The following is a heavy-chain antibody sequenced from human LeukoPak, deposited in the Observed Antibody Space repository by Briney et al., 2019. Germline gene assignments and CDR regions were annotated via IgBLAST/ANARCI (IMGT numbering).Heavy chain of an antibody. CDR3: ARGGGYSYGTFFDY. J-gene: IGHJ4*02. CDR2: ISYEGSNK. V-gene: IGHV3-30*03. CDR1: GFTFSSFG. Sequence: GGSLRLSCAASGFTFSSFGLHWVRQAPGKGLEWVAVISYEGSNKYYADSVKGRFTISRDNAKNSLYLQMDSLRAEDTAVYYCARGGGYSYGTFFDYWGQGSLVTVSA. D-gene: IGHD5-18*01.